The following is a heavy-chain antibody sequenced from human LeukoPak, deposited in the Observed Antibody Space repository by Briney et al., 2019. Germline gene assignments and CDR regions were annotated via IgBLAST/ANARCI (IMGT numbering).Heavy chain of an antibody. CDR3: ARDPLEAGGSFGWFDP. Sequence: SETLSLTCTVSGGSISSSSYYWGWLRQPPGKGLEWIGSVYCCEGTYYNPSLKSRVRISIDTSKNQFSLKLNSLTAADTAVYFCARDPLEAGGSFGWFDPWGQGTLVTVSA. V-gene: IGHV4-39*07. CDR2: VYCCEGT. CDR1: GGSISSSSYY. J-gene: IGHJ5*02. D-gene: IGHD6-13*01.